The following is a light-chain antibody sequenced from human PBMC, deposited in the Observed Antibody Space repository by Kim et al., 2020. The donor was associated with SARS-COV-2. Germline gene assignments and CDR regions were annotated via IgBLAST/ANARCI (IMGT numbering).Light chain of an antibody. CDR2: DAT. Sequence: SLSAGNSAIRSCRTSQSSSSLVAWYQQKRGEAPRLIIYDATTKAAGIPTRISGGGCTTVFTLTISSQEHEDFAVYYYQQRSHSLTFGGGTKVDIK. CDR3: QQRSHSLT. CDR1: QSSSSL. J-gene: IGKJ4*01. V-gene: IGKV3-11*01.